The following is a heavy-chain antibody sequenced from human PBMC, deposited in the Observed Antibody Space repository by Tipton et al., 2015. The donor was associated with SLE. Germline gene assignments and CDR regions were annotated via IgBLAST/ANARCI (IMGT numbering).Heavy chain of an antibody. D-gene: IGHD5-24*01. J-gene: IGHJ4*02. CDR2: VYSSGSA. CDR3: ARGDVD. CDR1: GGSITSYY. V-gene: IGHV4-4*07. Sequence: TLSLTCTVSGGSITSYYWSWFRQSTGRGLEWIGRVYSSGSANYNPALISRVSMSVDISKNQFFLTLRSVTAADTAVYFCARGDVDWGQGTLATVSS.